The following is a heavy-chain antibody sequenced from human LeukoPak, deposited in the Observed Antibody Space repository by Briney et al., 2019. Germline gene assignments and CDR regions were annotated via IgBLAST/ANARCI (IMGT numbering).Heavy chain of an antibody. CDR2: INHSGST. D-gene: IGHD6-13*01. V-gene: IGHV4-34*01. CDR3: ARGGGSSWLMLDYMDV. CDR1: GGSFSGYY. Sequence: PSETLSLTCAVYGGSFSGYYWSWIRQPPGKGLEWIGEINHSGSTNYNPSLKSRVTISVDTSKNQFSLKLSSVTAADTAVYYCARGGGSSWLMLDYMDVWGKGTTVTVSS. J-gene: IGHJ6*03.